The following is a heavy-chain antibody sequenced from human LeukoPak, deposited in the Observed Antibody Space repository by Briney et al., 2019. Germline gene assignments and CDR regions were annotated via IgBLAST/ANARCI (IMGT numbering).Heavy chain of an antibody. J-gene: IGHJ3*02. CDR1: GYSIISVYY. V-gene: IGHV4-38-2*02. D-gene: IGHD2-21*02. CDR2: MYHSGNT. CDR3: ARDASYCGGDCANDAFDI. Sequence: SETLSLTGTVSGYSIISVYYWGWVRQPPGKGLEWIGRMYHSGNTSHNPSVKSPVTISIATSKNQFSLKLSSVTAAYTAMYYCARDASYCGGDCANDAFDIWGQGTMVTVSS.